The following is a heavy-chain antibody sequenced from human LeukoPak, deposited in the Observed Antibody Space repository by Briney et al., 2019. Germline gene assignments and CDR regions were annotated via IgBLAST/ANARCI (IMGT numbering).Heavy chain of an antibody. CDR2: VCCGGSK. V-gene: IGHV3-66*02. CDR3: ARLVNDFYDSSVRISSNFYYMDV. CDR1: GFTVSSNS. D-gene: IGHD3-22*01. Sequence: GGSLRLSCAASGFTVSSNSMTWVRQAPGKGLEFVSVVCCGGSKYYADSVKGRFTISRDNSKNTLYLQMNRLRAEDTAVYYCARLVNDFYDSSVRISSNFYYMDVWGKGTTVTVSS. J-gene: IGHJ6*03.